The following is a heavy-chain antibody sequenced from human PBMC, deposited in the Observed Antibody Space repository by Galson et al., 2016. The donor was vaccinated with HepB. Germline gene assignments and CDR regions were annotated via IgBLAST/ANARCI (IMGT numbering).Heavy chain of an antibody. Sequence: SLRLSCAVSGFTFSNYAMSWVRQAPGKGLEWVSAISGSGSRTFYADSVKGRFTISRDNSKNTLYVQMNSLRAEDTAICYCAKDFDYRSSGYYFDYWGQGTLVTVSS. V-gene: IGHV3-23*01. CDR1: GFTFSNYA. J-gene: IGHJ4*02. D-gene: IGHD6-6*01. CDR3: AKDFDYRSSGYYFDY. CDR2: ISGSGSRT.